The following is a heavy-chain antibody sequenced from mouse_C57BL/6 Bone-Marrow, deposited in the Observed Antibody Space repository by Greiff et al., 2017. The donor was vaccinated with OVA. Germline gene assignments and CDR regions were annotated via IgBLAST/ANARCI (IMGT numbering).Heavy chain of an antibody. D-gene: IGHD4-1*01. J-gene: IGHJ3*01. CDR3: ARGGTGPFAY. CDR2: INPSTGGT. Sequence: VQLKESGPELVKPGASVKISCKASGYSFTGYYMHWVKQSPEKSLEWIGEINPSTGGTTYNQKFKAKATLTVDKSSSTAYMQLKSLTSEDSAVYYCARGGTGPFAYGGQGTLVTVSA. V-gene: IGHV1-42*01. CDR1: GYSFTGYY.